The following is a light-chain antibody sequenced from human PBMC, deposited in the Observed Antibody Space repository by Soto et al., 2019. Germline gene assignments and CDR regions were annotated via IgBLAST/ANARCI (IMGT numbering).Light chain of an antibody. Sequence: DIQMTQSPSSLSASVGDRVTITCRASQTISNYLNWYHQKPGNPPKLLIYGISTLQSGVPSRFSGSGSGTAFTLTISSLQPEDFATYYCQQSFNTPYTFGQGTELEVK. CDR2: GIS. J-gene: IGKJ2*01. CDR1: QTISNY. V-gene: IGKV1-39*01. CDR3: QQSFNTPYT.